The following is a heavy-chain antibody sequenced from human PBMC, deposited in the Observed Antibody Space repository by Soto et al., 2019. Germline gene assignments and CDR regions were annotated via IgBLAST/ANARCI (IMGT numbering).Heavy chain of an antibody. Sequence: QVQLVQSGAEVKKPGASVKVSCKASGYTFTSYGISWVRQAPGQGLEWMGWISAYNGNTNYAQKLQGRVTMTTDTSTSTAYMELRSLRSDDTAVYYCARDVHSGYDSFYSNYYYGMDVWGQGTTVTVSS. D-gene: IGHD5-12*01. V-gene: IGHV1-18*01. CDR3: ARDVHSGYDSFYSNYYYGMDV. CDR2: ISAYNGNT. CDR1: GYTFTSYG. J-gene: IGHJ6*02.